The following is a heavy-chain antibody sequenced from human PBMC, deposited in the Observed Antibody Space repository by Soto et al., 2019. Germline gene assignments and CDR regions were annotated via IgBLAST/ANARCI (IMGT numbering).Heavy chain of an antibody. CDR1: GGSINSDDYY. CDR3: ARVAVAGTRVDY. Sequence: PSETLSLTCTVSGGSINSDDYYWGWIRQPPGKGLEWIGSIYYSGNTHYSPSLKSRVTLSVDTSKNQFSLNLYSVTAADTAVYYCARVAVAGTRVDYWGQGTLVTVSS. D-gene: IGHD6-19*01. V-gene: IGHV4-39*01. CDR2: IYYSGNT. J-gene: IGHJ4*02.